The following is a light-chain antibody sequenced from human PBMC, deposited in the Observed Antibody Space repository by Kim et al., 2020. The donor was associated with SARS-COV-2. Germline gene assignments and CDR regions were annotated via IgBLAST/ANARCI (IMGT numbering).Light chain of an antibody. CDR3: QQYETYWT. J-gene: IGKJ1*01. CDR2: KAT. V-gene: IGKV1-5*03. CDR1: QSVSSW. Sequence: SASVGDRVTITCRASQSVSSWLAWYQQKPGKAPKLLIYKATSLESGVPSRFSGSGSGTEFTLTISSLQPDDSATYYCQQYETYWTFGQGTRVEIK.